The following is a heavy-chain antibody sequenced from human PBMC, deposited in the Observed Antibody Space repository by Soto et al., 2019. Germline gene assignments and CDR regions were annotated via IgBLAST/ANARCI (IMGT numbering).Heavy chain of an antibody. CDR2: ISSSSSYI. Sequence: GGSLRLPCAASGFTFSRYSLNWVRQAPGKGLEWVSAISSSSSYIYYADSVKGRFTISSDNAKNSLYLQMNSLRAEDTAVYYCARVVAYSSSSPFDYWGQGTLVTASS. CDR1: GFTFSRYS. J-gene: IGHJ4*02. CDR3: ARVVAYSSSSPFDY. V-gene: IGHV3-21*01. D-gene: IGHD6-6*01.